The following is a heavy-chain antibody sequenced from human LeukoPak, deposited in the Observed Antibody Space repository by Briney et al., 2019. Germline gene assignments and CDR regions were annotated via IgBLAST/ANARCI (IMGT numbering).Heavy chain of an antibody. V-gene: IGHV1-2*02. D-gene: IGHD3-10*01. J-gene: IGHJ5*02. Sequence: ASVKVPCKAAGYTFTAYYMHWVRQAPGLGLEWMGWINPNSGGTHYAQKFQGRVAMTRDTSINTHFMELNSLRSDDTAVYYCAREYYYGSGSFYNWFDPWGQGTLVTVSS. CDR2: INPNSGGT. CDR1: GYTFTAYY. CDR3: AREYYYGSGSFYNWFDP.